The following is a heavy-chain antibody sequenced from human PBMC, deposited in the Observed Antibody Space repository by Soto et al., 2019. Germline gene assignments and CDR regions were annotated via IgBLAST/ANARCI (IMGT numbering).Heavy chain of an antibody. Sequence: PGGSLRLSCAASGFTFSDAWMSWVRQAPGAGLEWVGLIKGKTEGGTIDYAAPVKARFTISRDASKNTLYLQMNSLKTEDTAVYYCTTDPHSTDTKYWGQGTLVTVSS. CDR3: TTDPHSTDTKY. CDR1: GFTFSDAW. CDR2: IKGKTEGGTI. J-gene: IGHJ4*02. D-gene: IGHD1-1*01. V-gene: IGHV3-15*01.